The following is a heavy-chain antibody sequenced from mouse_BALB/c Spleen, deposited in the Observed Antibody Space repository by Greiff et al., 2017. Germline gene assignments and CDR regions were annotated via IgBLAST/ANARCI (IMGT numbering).Heavy chain of an antibody. J-gene: IGHJ4*01. Sequence: VKLQESGAELVRPGTSVKVSCKASGYAFTNYLIEWVKQRPGQGLEWIGVINPGSGGTNYNEKFKGEATLTEDKSSRTAYIHLSRLSSDDSAVYFCARQGERGALDYWGQGTPVTVSA. CDR3: ARQGERGALDY. CDR2: INPGSGGT. V-gene: IGHV1-54*01. CDR1: GYAFTNYL.